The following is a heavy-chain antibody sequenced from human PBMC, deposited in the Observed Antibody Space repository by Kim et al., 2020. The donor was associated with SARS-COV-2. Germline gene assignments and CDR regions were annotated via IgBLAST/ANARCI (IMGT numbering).Heavy chain of an antibody. D-gene: IGHD1-7*01. CDR1: GGSISPYY. V-gene: IGHV4-59*01. J-gene: IGHJ4*02. CDR2: IYSGTA. Sequence: SETLSLTCNVSGGSISPYYWNWIRQSPGKGLQWIGYIYSGTANYNHSLESRVTISMDTSKKQFFLRVTYVTAADTAVYYCAREGNSRGIDSWGRGALVTVS. CDR3: AREGNSRGIDS.